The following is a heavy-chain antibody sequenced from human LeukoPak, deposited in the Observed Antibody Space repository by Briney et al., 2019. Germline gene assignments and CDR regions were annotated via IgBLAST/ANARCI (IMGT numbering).Heavy chain of an antibody. V-gene: IGHV3-64*01. CDR2: ISSTGGST. J-gene: IGHJ6*02. D-gene: IGHD3-10*01. CDR3: ARGSGTHYYHYSMDV. Sequence: GGSLRLSCAASGFTFDNYALHWVRQAPGKGLEYVSVISSTGGSTTSANTVKDRFTISRDNSKNTLYLQMGSLRAEDMAVYYCARGSGTHYYHYSMDVWGQGTTVTVSS. CDR1: GFTFDNYA.